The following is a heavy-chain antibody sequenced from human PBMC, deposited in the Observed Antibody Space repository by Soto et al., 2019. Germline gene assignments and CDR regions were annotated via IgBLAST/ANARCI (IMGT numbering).Heavy chain of an antibody. D-gene: IGHD2-2*01. CDR2: ISSSSSTI. CDR3: AREGEYCSSTSCYSKDMDV. V-gene: IGHV3-48*01. CDR1: GFTFSSYS. Sequence: GGSLRLSCAASGFTFSSYSMNWVRQAPGKGLEWVSYISSSSSTIYYADSVKGRFTISRDNAKNSLYLQMNSLRAEDTAVYYCAREGEYCSSTSCYSKDMDVWGKGTTVTVSS. J-gene: IGHJ6*03.